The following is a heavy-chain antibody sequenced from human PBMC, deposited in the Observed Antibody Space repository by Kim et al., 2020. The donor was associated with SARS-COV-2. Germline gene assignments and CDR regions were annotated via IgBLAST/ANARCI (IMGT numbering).Heavy chain of an antibody. V-gene: IGHV1-18*01. CDR2: ISPYDGNT. J-gene: IGHJ6*02. CDR1: GYTFTSYG. CDR3: AASPISVVDAYYGSDV. D-gene: IGHD6-19*01. Sequence: ASVNVSCKASGYTFTSYGISWVRQAPGQGLEWMGWISPYDGNTTYVQKVQGRVTMTTDTSTSTPSMELRSLRSDDTAVYYCAASPISVVDAYYGSDVWGQ.